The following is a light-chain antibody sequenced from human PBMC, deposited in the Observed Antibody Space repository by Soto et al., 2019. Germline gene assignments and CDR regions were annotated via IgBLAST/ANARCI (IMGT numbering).Light chain of an antibody. CDR1: QGISSY. CDR3: QQLNSYPLT. J-gene: IGKJ3*01. CDR2: AAS. V-gene: IGKV1-9*01. Sequence: DIQLTQSPSFLSASVGDRVTITCRASQGISSYLAWYQQKPGKAPKLLIYAASTLQSGVPSRSSGRGSGTEFPLTISSLQPEDFATYYCQQLNSYPLTFGPGTKVDIK.